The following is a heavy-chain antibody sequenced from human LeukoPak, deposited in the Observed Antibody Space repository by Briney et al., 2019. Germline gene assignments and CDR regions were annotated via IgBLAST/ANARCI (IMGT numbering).Heavy chain of an antibody. CDR2: LRNDGSER. Sequence: GGSLRLSCTASGFTFSSNGMHWVRQAPGKGLEWVAYLRNDGSERDHADSVKGRFTISRDNSKNTLYLQMNSLRPEDTAVYYCARKIIAAAVGGFDPWGQGTLVTVSS. CDR1: GFTFSSNG. J-gene: IGHJ5*02. CDR3: ARKIIAAAVGGFDP. V-gene: IGHV3-30*02. D-gene: IGHD6-13*01.